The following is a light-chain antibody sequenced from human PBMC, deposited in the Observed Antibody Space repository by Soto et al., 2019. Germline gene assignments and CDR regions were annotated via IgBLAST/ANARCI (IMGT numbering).Light chain of an antibody. Sequence: DIQMTQSPSSLSASVGDRVTITCRASQNSRNYLNWYQQKPGKAPNLLIHSASTLRSGVPSRFSGSGSGTDFSLTISSRQPEDFASYHFQQSFTIPYTFGQGANVAIK. CDR3: QQSFTIPYT. CDR1: QNSRNY. J-gene: IGKJ2*01. CDR2: SAS. V-gene: IGKV1-39*01.